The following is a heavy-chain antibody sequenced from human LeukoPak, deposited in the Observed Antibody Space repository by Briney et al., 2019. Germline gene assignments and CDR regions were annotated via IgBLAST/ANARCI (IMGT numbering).Heavy chain of an antibody. CDR2: INGNSGTT. Sequence: ASVRVSCKASGFTFTDHYMHRVRQAPGQGLEWMGWINGNSGTTFYAQKFQDRITVTRDTSISTMYMELNRLTSDDTAVYYCARDFDWGPDYWGQGTLVAVSS. D-gene: IGHD3-9*01. CDR3: ARDFDWGPDY. CDR1: GFTFTDHY. V-gene: IGHV1-2*02. J-gene: IGHJ4*02.